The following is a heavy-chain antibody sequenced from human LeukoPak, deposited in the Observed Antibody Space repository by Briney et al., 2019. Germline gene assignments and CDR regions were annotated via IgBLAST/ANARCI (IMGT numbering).Heavy chain of an antibody. CDR2: INAGNGNT. CDR1: GYTFTSYA. D-gene: IGHD3-10*01. J-gene: IGHJ6*04. V-gene: IGHV1-3*01. Sequence: RWASVKVSCKASGYTFTSYAMHWVRQAPGQRLEWMGWINAGNGNTKYSQKFQGRVTITRDTSASTAYMELSSLRSEDTAEYYCARDEITMVRGVTNGMDVWGKGTTVTVSS. CDR3: ARDEITMVRGVTNGMDV.